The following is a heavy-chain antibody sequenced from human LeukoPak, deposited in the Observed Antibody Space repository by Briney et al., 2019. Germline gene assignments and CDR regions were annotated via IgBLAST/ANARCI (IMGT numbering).Heavy chain of an antibody. CDR3: ARSLSGTGKSLDAFDI. CDR1: GGTFSSYA. CDR2: IIPIFGTA. Sequence: SVKVSCKASGGTFSSYAISWVRQAPGQGLEWMGGIIPIFGTANYAQKFQGRVTITADESTSTAYMELSSLRSEDTAVYYCARSLSGTGKSLDAFDIWGQGTMVTVSS. V-gene: IGHV1-69*13. J-gene: IGHJ3*02. D-gene: IGHD1-1*01.